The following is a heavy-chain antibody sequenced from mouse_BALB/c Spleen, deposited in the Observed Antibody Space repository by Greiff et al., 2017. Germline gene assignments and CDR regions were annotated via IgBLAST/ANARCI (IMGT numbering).Heavy chain of an antibody. V-gene: IGHV5-4*02. J-gene: IGHJ3*01. CDR3: ARDPSYDYDAWFAY. CDR2: ISDGGSYT. D-gene: IGHD2-4*01. CDR1: GFAFSSYD. Sequence: DVMLVEPGGGLVKPGGSLKLSCAASGFAFSSYDMSWVRQTPEKRLEWVATISDGGSYTYYPDSVKGRFTISRDNAKNNLYLQMSSLKSEDTAMYYCARDPSYDYDAWFAYWGQGTLVTVSA.